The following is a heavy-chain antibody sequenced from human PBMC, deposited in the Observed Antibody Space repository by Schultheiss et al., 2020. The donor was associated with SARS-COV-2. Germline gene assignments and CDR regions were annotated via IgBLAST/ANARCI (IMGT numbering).Heavy chain of an antibody. D-gene: IGHD2-2*01. CDR3: ARDAVTSYYYYGMDV. V-gene: IGHV3-21*04. Sequence: GGSLRLSCAASGFTFSSYSMNWVRQAPGKGLEWVSAISGSGGSTYYADSVKGRFTISRDNAKNSLYLQMNSLRAEDTAVYYCARDAVTSYYYYGMDVWGQGTTVTVSS. CDR2: ISGSGGST. J-gene: IGHJ6*02. CDR1: GFTFSSYS.